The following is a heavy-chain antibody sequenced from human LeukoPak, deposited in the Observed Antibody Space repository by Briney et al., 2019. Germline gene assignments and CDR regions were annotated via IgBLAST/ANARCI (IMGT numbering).Heavy chain of an antibody. V-gene: IGHV3-48*02. J-gene: IGHJ4*02. CDR3: TRDPHALDF. CDR2: ITSSSSTI. CDR1: GFTFSSCS. Sequence: GGSLRLSCAASGFTFSSCSMNWVRQAPGKGLEWVSYITSSSSTIYYADSVKGRFTISRDNAKNSLYLQMNSLSDEDTALYYCTRDPHALDFWGQGTLVTVSS.